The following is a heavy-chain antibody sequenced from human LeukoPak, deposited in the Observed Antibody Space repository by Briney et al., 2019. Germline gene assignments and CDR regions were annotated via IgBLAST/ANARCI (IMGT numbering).Heavy chain of an antibody. D-gene: IGHD6-19*01. CDR1: GFTFSSYE. Sequence: SGGSLRLSCAASGFTFSSYEMNWVRRAPGKGLEWVSYISSSGSTIYYADSVKGRFTISRDNAKNSLYLQMNSLRAEDTAVYYCARSSGWYLEYWYFDLWGRGTLVTVSS. CDR3: ARSSGWYLEYWYFDL. J-gene: IGHJ2*01. V-gene: IGHV3-48*03. CDR2: ISSSGSTI.